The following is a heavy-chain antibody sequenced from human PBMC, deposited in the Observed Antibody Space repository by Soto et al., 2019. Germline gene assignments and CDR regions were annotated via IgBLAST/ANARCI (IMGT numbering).Heavy chain of an antibody. Sequence: SQTLSLTCAISGDSVSTNIAAWSWIRQSPSRGLEWLGRTLYRSSKWYNEYAVSVKSRMTINPDTPKNQFSLQLNSVTPEDTAVYYXARDAAPTLNYPHGMDVWGPGTAVTVSS. CDR3: ARDAAPTLNYPHGMDV. D-gene: IGHD1-7*01. V-gene: IGHV6-1*01. J-gene: IGHJ6*02. CDR1: GDSVSTNIAA. CDR2: TLYRSSKWYN.